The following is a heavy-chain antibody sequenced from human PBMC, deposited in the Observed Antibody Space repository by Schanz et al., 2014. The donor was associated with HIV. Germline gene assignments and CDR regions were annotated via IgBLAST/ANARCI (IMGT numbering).Heavy chain of an antibody. V-gene: IGHV3-23*04. J-gene: IGHJ6*02. Sequence: VHLVESGGRLEHPGGSLRLICAASGLNFGTSAMSWVRQAPGKGLEWVSGIRGGSDKTYYADSVKGRFTISRDNSKNTLFLQMNSLRAEDTAVYYCARVEGPPTFYYYYYGSDVWGQGTAVTVSS. CDR1: GLNFGTSA. CDR3: ARVEGPPTFYYYYYGSDV. D-gene: IGHD4-4*01. CDR2: IRGGSDKT.